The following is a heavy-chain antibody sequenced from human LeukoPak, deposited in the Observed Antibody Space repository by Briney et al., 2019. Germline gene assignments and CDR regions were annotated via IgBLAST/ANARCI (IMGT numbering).Heavy chain of an antibody. CDR2: IQNSGST. CDR1: GAGGSISRYS. V-gene: IGHV4-59*08. J-gene: IGHJ4*02. CDR3: ARLEHCGGDCYEFDY. D-gene: IGHD2-21*02. Sequence: SETLSLTCTVSGAGGSISRYSWTWIRQPPGKGLEWIGYIQNSGSTNYNPSLKSRVTMSVDTSNNQFSLKLTSVTAADTAVYYSARLEHCGGDCYEFDYWGQGTLVTVSS.